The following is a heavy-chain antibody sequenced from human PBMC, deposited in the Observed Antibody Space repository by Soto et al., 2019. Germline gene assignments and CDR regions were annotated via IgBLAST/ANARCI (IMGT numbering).Heavy chain of an antibody. CDR3: AKGGRQWLVTSDFNY. Sequence: VQLVESGGGVVQPGRSLRLSCAASGFTFSDYAMHWVRQAPGKGLEWVAVVSHDGRNTHYAASVKGRFTISKDSSKNTVYLEITILRAEDTAVYYCAKGGRQWLVTSDFNYWGQGALVTVSS. CDR1: GFTFSDYA. V-gene: IGHV3-30*18. D-gene: IGHD6-19*01. CDR2: VSHDGRNT. J-gene: IGHJ4*02.